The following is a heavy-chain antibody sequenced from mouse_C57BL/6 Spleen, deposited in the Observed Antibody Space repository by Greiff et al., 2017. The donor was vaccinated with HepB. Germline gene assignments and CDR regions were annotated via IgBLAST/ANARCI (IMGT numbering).Heavy chain of an antibody. J-gene: IGHJ1*03. CDR1: GYTFTSYG. CDR3: ARSYYYGSSLWYFDV. D-gene: IGHD1-1*01. CDR2: IYPRSGNT. Sequence: QVHVKQSGAELARPGASVKLSCKASGYTFTSYGISWVKQRTGQGLEWIGEIYPRSGNTYYNEKFKGKATLTADKSSSTAYMELRSLTSEDSAVYFCARSYYYGSSLWYFDVWGTGTTVTGSS. V-gene: IGHV1-81*01.